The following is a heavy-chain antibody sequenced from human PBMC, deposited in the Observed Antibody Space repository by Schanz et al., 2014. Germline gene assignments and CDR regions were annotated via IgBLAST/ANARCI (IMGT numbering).Heavy chain of an antibody. CDR1: GYTFNNYT. CDR2: VNPSVRGT. D-gene: IGHD3-22*01. V-gene: IGHV1-46*02. Sequence: QVLQVQSGSELKKPGTSVKVSCKASGYTFNNYTYVMIWVRQAPGQGLEWMGIVNPSVRGTHFAREFQGRVTVTSDTSTSTVYMELSGLRSEDTAVYYCAKDGRLPYYGTGSDFDYWGQGTLVAVSS. J-gene: IGHJ4*02. CDR3: AKDGRLPYYGTGSDFDY.